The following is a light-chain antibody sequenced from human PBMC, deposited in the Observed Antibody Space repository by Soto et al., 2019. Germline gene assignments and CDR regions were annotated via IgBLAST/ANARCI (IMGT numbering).Light chain of an antibody. Sequence: QSVLTQPASVSGSPGQSITISCTGTSSDVGGYNYVSWYQQYPGKVPKLLINKISNRPSGVSSRFSGSKSAYTASLTISGLQAEDEADYFCTSSTTDSLYVFGTGTKLTVL. V-gene: IGLV2-14*01. J-gene: IGLJ1*01. CDR2: KIS. CDR1: SSDVGGYNY. CDR3: TSSTTDSLYV.